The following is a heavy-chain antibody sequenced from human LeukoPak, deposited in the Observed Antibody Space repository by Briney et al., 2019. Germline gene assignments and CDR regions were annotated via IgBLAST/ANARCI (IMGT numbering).Heavy chain of an antibody. CDR1: GFTFSDYW. J-gene: IGHJ4*02. D-gene: IGHD6-19*01. CDR3: ATGYTSGTRIDY. V-gene: IGHV3-74*01. Sequence: GGSLRLSCAASGFTFSDYWMYWVRQVPGKGLVCVSRINSDGSTTTYADSVKGRFTISRDNANNFLYLQVSSLRAEDTAVYYCATGYTSGTRIDYWGQGTLVSVSS. CDR2: INSDGSTT.